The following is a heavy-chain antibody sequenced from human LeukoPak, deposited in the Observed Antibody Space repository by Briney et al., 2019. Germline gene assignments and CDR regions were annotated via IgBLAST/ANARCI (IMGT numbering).Heavy chain of an antibody. J-gene: IGHJ3*02. D-gene: IGHD1-14*01. CDR2: ISSSSTTI. CDR1: GFTFSAYN. CDR3: AREPRGTPGAFDI. Sequence: GGSLRLSCAASGFTFSAYNMNWVRQAPGKGLEWVSYISSSSTTIYSADSVKGRFTISRDNAKNSLYLQMNSLRAEDTAVYYCAREPRGTPGAFDIWGQGKMVTVSS. V-gene: IGHV3-48*01.